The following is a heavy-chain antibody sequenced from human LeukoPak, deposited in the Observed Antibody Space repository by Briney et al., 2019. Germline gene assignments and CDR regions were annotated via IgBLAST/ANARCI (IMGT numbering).Heavy chain of an antibody. J-gene: IGHJ4*02. D-gene: IGHD3-22*01. CDR2: IRSKANSYTT. V-gene: IGHV3-72*01. CDR3: ARVLVVAGSYYFDS. CDR1: GFTFSDHY. Sequence: GSLRLSCAASGFTFSDHYMDWVRQAPGKGLEWVGRIRSKANSYTTEYAASVKGRFTISRDDSKNSLYLQMDSLKTEDTAVYYCARVLVVAGSYYFDSWGQGTLVTVSS.